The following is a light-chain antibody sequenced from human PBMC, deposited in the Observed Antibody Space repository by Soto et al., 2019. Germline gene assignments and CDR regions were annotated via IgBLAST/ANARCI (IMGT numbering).Light chain of an antibody. CDR1: QIVPSDY. Sequence: DIVLTQSPGTLSLSPGERVTLSCRASQIVPSDYLAWYHQKPGQAPRLLIYGTSSRVTGIPDRFSGSGSGTDFTLTISRLEPEDFAVYFCQRYGSSPLITFGQGTRLE. CDR3: QRYGSSPLIT. V-gene: IGKV3-20*01. CDR2: GTS. J-gene: IGKJ5*01.